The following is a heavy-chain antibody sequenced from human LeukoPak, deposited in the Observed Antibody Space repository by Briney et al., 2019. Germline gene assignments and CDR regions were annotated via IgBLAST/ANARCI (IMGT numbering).Heavy chain of an antibody. CDR1: GGTFSSYA. D-gene: IGHD3-22*01. V-gene: IGHV1-69*01. CDR2: IIPIFDTA. CDR3: ARDLDPYYYDSSGPHDAFDI. J-gene: IGHJ3*02. Sequence: SVKVSCKASGGTFSSYAISWVRQAPGQGLEWMGGIIPIFDTANYAQKFQGRVTITADESTSTAYMELSSLRSEDTAVYYCARDLDPYYYDSSGPHDAFDIWGQGTMVTVSS.